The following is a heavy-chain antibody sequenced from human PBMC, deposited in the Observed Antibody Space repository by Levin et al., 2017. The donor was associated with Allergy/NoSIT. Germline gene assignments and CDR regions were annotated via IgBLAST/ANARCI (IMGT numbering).Heavy chain of an antibody. CDR3: ARTSYSWSFRVGYFDY. D-gene: IGHD3-10*01. CDR1: GFTFDDYG. CDR2: INWNGGTT. V-gene: IGHV3-20*04. Sequence: GGSLRLSCAASGFTFDDYGMTWVRQAPGKGLEWVSTINWNGGTTGYADSVKGRFAISRDNAKNFLYLQMNSLRAEDTALYYCARTSYSWSFRVGYFDYWGHGTLVTVSS. J-gene: IGHJ4*01.